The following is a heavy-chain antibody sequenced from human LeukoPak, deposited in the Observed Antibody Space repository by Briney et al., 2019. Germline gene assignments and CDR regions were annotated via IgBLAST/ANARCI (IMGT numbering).Heavy chain of an antibody. CDR3: ASGNSSWYPNFDY. D-gene: IGHD6-13*01. V-gene: IGHV1-69*05. J-gene: IGHJ4*02. Sequence: SVKVSCKASGGTSSSYAISWVRQAPGQGLEWMGGIIPIFGTANYAQKFQGRVTITTDESTSTAYMELSSLRSEDTAVYYCASGNSSWYPNFDYWGQGTLVTVSS. CDR2: IIPIFGTA. CDR1: GGTSSSYA.